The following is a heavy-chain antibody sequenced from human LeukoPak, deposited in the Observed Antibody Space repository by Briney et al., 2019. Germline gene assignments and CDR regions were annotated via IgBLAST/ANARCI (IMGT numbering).Heavy chain of an antibody. CDR2: IKEDGGEK. Sequence: GGSLRLSCAASGFTFSRYWMSWVRQAPGKGLEWVASIKEDGGEKYYVDSVKGRFTISRDNAKNSLNLQMNSLRAEDTAVYYCARSRSITGTALAWYFFDYWGQGTLVTVSS. CDR1: GFTFSRYW. CDR3: ARSRSITGTALAWYFFDY. D-gene: IGHD1-7*01. J-gene: IGHJ4*02. V-gene: IGHV3-7*01.